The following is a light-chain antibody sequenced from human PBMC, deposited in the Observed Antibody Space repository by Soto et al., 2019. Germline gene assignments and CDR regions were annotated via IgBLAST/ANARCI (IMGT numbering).Light chain of an antibody. V-gene: IGKV1-39*01. CDR3: QQSYSTPPT. CDR1: QSISSY. CDR2: ATS. J-gene: IGKJ1*01. Sequence: DIQMTQSPSSLSASVGDRVTITCRASQSISSYLNWYQQKPGKAPKLLIYATSSLQSGVPSRFSGSGSETDFTLIISSLQPEDFATYYCQQSYSTPPTFGQGTKVEIK.